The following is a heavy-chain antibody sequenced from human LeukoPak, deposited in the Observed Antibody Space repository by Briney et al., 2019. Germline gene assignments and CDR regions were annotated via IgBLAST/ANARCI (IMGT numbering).Heavy chain of an antibody. V-gene: IGHV4-39*02. CDR1: GGSISSSY. J-gene: IGHJ4*02. Sequence: SETLSLTCTVSGGSISSSYWAWIRQPPGKGLEWIGGIYYSGDTYYNPSLKSRVAISVDTSKNQISLKLNSVTAADTAVYYCAGESPTTPDPYFHYWGQGTLVIVSS. CDR2: IYYSGDT. D-gene: IGHD1-26*01. CDR3: AGESPTTPDPYFHY.